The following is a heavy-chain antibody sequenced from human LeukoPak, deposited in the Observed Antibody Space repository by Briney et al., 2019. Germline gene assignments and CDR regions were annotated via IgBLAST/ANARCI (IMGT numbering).Heavy chain of an antibody. J-gene: IGHJ4*02. D-gene: IGHD7-27*01. CDR1: GGSISSGDYY. Sequence: SQTLSLTCTVSGGSISSGDYYWGWIRQPPGKGLEWIGSIYHSGSTYYNPSLKSRVTISVDTSKNQFSLKLSSVTAADTAVYYCARLGSNWGSKWYFDYWGQGTLVTVSS. V-gene: IGHV4-39*07. CDR3: ARLGSNWGSKWYFDY. CDR2: IYHSGST.